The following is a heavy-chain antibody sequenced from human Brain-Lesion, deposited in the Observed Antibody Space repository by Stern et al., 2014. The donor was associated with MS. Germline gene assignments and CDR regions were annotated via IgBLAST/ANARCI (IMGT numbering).Heavy chain of an antibody. V-gene: IGHV3-15*01. CDR3: VAGAQLWL. CDR1: GFTFSQAW. D-gene: IGHD1-1*01. CDR2: IKSRTDGGTA. J-gene: IGHJ4*02. Sequence: EVQLEESGGGLVKSGGSLRLSCAASGFTFSQAWMGWVRQVPGKGLEWVGHIKSRTDGGTANDAASVKDRFTVSRDNSANMLYLQMNSLTIEDTAVYYCVAGAQLWLWGQGTLVTVSS.